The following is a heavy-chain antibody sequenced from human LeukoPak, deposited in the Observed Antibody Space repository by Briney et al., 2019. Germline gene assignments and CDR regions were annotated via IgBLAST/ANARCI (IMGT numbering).Heavy chain of an antibody. J-gene: IGHJ4*02. V-gene: IGHV4-61*01. CDR1: GVSVSSGSYY. Sequence: PSETLSLTCTVSGVSVSSGSYYWSCLGPPPGKGLEWIGYIYYSGSTNYNPSLKSRVTISVDTSKNQFSLKLSSVTAADTAVYYCARARSIAVAGPYFDYWGQGTLVTVSS. CDR2: IYYSGST. CDR3: ARARSIAVAGPYFDY. D-gene: IGHD6-19*01.